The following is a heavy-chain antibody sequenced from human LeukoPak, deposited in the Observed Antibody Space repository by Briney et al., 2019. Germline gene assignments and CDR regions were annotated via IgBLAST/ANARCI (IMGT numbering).Heavy chain of an antibody. V-gene: IGHV3-21*01. CDR3: ARALDYDFWSGYYRDKFDY. D-gene: IGHD3-3*01. CDR2: ISSSSSYI. CDR1: GFTFSSYS. J-gene: IGHJ4*02. Sequence: GGSLRLSCAASGFTFSSYSMNWVRQAPGKGLEWVSSISSSSSYIYYADSVKGRFTISRDNAKNSLYLQMNSLRAEDTAVYYCARALDYDFWSGYYRDKFDYWGQGTLVTVSS.